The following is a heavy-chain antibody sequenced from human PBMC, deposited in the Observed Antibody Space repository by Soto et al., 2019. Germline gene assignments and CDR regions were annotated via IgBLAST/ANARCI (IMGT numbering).Heavy chain of an antibody. Sequence: SVKVSCKASGGTFSSYAISWVRQAPGQGLEWMGGIIPIFGTANYAQKFQGRVTITADESTSTAYMELSSLRSEDTAVYYCARSQLWSNKWFDPWGQGTLVTVSS. CDR1: GGTFSSYA. CDR3: ARSQLWSNKWFDP. D-gene: IGHD5-18*01. J-gene: IGHJ5*02. V-gene: IGHV1-69*13. CDR2: IIPIFGTA.